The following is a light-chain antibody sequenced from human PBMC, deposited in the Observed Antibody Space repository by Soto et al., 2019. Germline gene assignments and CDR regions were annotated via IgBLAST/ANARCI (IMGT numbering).Light chain of an antibody. CDR3: QQTYSTPIT. V-gene: IGKV1-39*01. Sequence: DLQMTQSPSSLSASVGDRVTITCRASQTISNTLNWYQQRPGKPPNLLIYASSTLQSGVPPRFSGGGSGTEFTLTISSLQPEDFATYCCQQTYSTPITFGQGTRLEMK. CDR1: QTISNT. J-gene: IGKJ5*01. CDR2: ASS.